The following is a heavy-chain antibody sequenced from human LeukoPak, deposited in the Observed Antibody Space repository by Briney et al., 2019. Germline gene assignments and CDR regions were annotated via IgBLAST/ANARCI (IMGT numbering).Heavy chain of an antibody. CDR3: ARDYYDSSGYYYVGY. D-gene: IGHD3-22*01. CDR2: IYYSGST. J-gene: IGHJ4*02. Sequence: PSQTLSLTCTVSGGSISSGGYYWSWIRQHPGKGLEWIGYIYYSGSTYYNPSLKSRVTISVDTSKNQFSLKLSSVTAADTAVYYCARDYYDSSGYYYVGYWGQGTLVTDSS. V-gene: IGHV4-31*03. CDR1: GGSISSGGYY.